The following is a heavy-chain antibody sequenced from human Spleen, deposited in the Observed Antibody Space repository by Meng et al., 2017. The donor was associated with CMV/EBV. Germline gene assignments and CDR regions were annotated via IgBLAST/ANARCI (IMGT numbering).Heavy chain of an antibody. V-gene: IGHV3-21*01. J-gene: IGHJ6*02. Sequence: GESLKISCAASGFTFSSYSMNWVRQAPGKGLEWVSSISSSSSYIYYADSVKGRFTISRDNAKNSLYLQMNSLRAEDTAVYYCARGRLPYYYYGMDVWGQGTTVTVSS. CDR1: GFTFSSYS. D-gene: IGHD5-18*01. CDR3: ARGRLPYYYYGMDV. CDR2: ISSSSSYI.